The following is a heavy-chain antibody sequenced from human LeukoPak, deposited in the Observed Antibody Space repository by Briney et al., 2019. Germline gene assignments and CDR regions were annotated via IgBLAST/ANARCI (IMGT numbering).Heavy chain of an antibody. D-gene: IGHD1-26*01. CDR1: GDSVSRNIAA. J-gene: IGHJ4*02. Sequence: SQTLSLTCAISGDSVSRNIAAWNWIRQSPSRVLEWLGRTHYRSKWYGDYAESVKGRITIDPDTSKNHFSLHLKSVTPEDTGVYYCARAFLYGDTWENTFDYWGQGILVTVSS. CDR3: ARAFLYGDTWENTFDY. CDR2: THYRSKWYG. V-gene: IGHV6-1*01.